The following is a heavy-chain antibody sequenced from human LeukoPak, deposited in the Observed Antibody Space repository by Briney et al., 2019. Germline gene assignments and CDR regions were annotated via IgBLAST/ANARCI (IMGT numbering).Heavy chain of an antibody. CDR3: ARDGVATGTGDY. D-gene: IGHD5-12*01. Sequence: ASVKVSCKASGYTFTGYYMHWVRQAPGQGLEWMGWINPNSGGTNYAQKFQGRVTMTRDTSISTAYMELSRLRSDDAAVYYCARDGVATGTGDYWGQGTLVTVSS. J-gene: IGHJ4*02. CDR1: GYTFTGYY. CDR2: INPNSGGT. V-gene: IGHV1-2*02.